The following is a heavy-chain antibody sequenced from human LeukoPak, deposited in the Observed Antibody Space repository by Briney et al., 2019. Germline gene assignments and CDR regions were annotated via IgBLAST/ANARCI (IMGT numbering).Heavy chain of an antibody. CDR3: ARYGSSWSFDY. D-gene: IGHD6-13*01. CDR2: ISGGSSTI. Sequence: PGGSLRLSCAASGFTFSSYGMHWVRQAPGKGLEWVSYISGGSSTIYYADSVKGRFTISRDNAKNSLYLQMNSLRAEDTAVYYCARYGSSWSFDYWGQGTLVTVSS. CDR1: GFTFSSYG. V-gene: IGHV3-48*01. J-gene: IGHJ4*02.